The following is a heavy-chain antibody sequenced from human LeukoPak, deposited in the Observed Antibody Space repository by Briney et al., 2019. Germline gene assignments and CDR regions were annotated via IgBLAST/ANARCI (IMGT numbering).Heavy chain of an antibody. Sequence: ASVKVSCKASGFTFTSSAMQWVRQARGQRLEWIGWIVVGSGNTNYAQKFQERVTITSDMSTSTAYMELSSLRSEDTAVYYCAASLYDSSGYWAPELDYWGQGTLVTVSS. CDR1: GFTFTSSA. CDR2: IVVGSGNT. J-gene: IGHJ4*02. V-gene: IGHV1-58*02. D-gene: IGHD3-22*01. CDR3: AASLYDSSGYWAPELDY.